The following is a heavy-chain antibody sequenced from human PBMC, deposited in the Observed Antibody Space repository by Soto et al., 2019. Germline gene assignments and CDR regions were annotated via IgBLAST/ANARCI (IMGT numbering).Heavy chain of an antibody. CDR1: GGTFSSYA. D-gene: IGHD3-3*01. Sequence: SVKVSCKASGGTFSSYAISWVRQAPGQGLEWMGGIIPIFGTANYAQKFQGRVTITADESTSTAYMELSSLRSEDTAVYYCARGLRFLEWLLPAPYYYYGMDVWGQGTTVTVSS. CDR2: IIPIFGTA. CDR3: ARGLRFLEWLLPAPYYYYGMDV. J-gene: IGHJ6*02. V-gene: IGHV1-69*13.